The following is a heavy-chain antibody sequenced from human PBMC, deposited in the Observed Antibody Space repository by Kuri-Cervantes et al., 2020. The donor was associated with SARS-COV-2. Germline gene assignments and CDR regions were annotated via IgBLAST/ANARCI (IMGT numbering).Heavy chain of an antibody. CDR3: GREVSLMDGYSGYDSLGGGVDV. V-gene: IGHV1-18*01. CDR1: GYTFTSYG. D-gene: IGHD5-12*01. Sequence: ASVQVSCKASGYTFTSYGISWVRQAPGQGLEWMGWMSPNTANTDYAQKLQGRVTMTRDTSISTAYMELSSLGSEDTAVYYCGREVSLMDGYSGYDSLGGGVDVWGQGTTVTVSS. CDR2: MSPNTANT. J-gene: IGHJ6*02.